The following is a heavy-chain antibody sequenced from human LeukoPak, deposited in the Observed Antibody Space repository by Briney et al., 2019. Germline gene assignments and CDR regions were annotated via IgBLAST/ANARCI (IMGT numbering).Heavy chain of an antibody. V-gene: IGHV4-39*07. CDR1: GASISSSSSYF. Sequence: SETLSLTCTVSGASISSSSSYFWGWIRQPPEKGLEWIGSFSYSGSTYYNPSLKSRVTISVDTSKNQFSLKLSSVTAADTAVYYCARGSSGVRGVPSLDYWGQGTLVTVSS. CDR2: FSYSGST. J-gene: IGHJ4*02. CDR3: ARGSSGVRGVPSLDY. D-gene: IGHD3-10*01.